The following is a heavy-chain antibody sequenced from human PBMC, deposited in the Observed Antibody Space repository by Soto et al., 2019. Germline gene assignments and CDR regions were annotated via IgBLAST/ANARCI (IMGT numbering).Heavy chain of an antibody. CDR2: IDTSGGVT. CDR3: TKDKHWYGMDV. Sequence: GGLLKHLFTTTGFPFLSSFMNWVRQATGKGPELVSGIDTSGGVTKYADSVKGRFTISRDNSKNTLYLQMNSLRAEDTALYYCTKDKHWYGMDVWGQGT. J-gene: IGHJ6*02. CDR1: GFPFLSSF. V-gene: IGHV3-23*01. D-gene: IGHD1-1*01.